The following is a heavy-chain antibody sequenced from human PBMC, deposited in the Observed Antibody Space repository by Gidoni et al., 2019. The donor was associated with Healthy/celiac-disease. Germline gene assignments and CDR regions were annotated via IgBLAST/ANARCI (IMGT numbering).Heavy chain of an antibody. Sequence: QVQLVEYGVGVVQPGRDLRLCCAASGFTFSSYAMHWVRQAPGKGLECVAVISYDVSHKSYADSVKGRFTIARDNSKNTLYLQMNSLRAEYTAVYYCAKPYGSVSYYKPFDYWGQGTLVTVSS. CDR1: GFTFSSYA. V-gene: IGHV3-30-3*01. CDR2: ISYDVSHK. D-gene: IGHD3-10*01. CDR3: AKPYGSVSYYKPFDY. J-gene: IGHJ4*02.